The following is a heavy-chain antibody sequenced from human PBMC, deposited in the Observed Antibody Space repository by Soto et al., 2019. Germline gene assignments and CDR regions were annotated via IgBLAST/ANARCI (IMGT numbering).Heavy chain of an antibody. V-gene: IGHV4-59*01. CDR1: GGSISSYY. D-gene: IGHD6-19*01. J-gene: IGHJ4*02. CDR3: ARDLRAVAGYYFDY. CDR2: IYYSGST. Sequence: SETLSLTCTVSGGSISSYYWSWIRQPPGKGLEWIGYIYYSGSTNYNPSLKSRVTISVDTSKNQFSLKLSSVTAADTAVYYCARDLRAVAGYYFDYWGQGTLVTVSS.